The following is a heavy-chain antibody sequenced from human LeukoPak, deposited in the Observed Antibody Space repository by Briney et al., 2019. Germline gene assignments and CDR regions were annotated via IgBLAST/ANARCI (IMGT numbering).Heavy chain of an antibody. CDR1: GGSFSGYY. D-gene: IGHD5-18*01. CDR3: ARADVDTAMVTRVDAFDI. J-gene: IGHJ3*02. CDR2: INHSGST. V-gene: IGHV4-34*01. Sequence: SETLSLTCAVYGGSFSGYYWSWIRQPPGKGLEWIGEINHSGSTNYNPSLKSRDTISVDTSKNQFSLKLSSVTAADTAVYYCARADVDTAMVTRVDAFDIWGQGTMVTVSS.